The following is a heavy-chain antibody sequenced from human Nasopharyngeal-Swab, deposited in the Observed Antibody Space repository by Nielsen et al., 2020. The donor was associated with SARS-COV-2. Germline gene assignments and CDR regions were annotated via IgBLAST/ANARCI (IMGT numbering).Heavy chain of an antibody. CDR1: GYTFTSYY. V-gene: IGHV1-46*01. CDR3: ATRITIFGVVITDYYYYGMDV. D-gene: IGHD3-3*01. Sequence: ASVQVSCKASGYTFTSYYMHWVRQAPGQGLEWMGIINPSGGSTSYAQKFQGRVTITADESTSTAYMELSSLRSEDTAVYYCATRITIFGVVITDYYYYGMDVWGQGTTVTVSS. CDR2: INPSGGST. J-gene: IGHJ6*02.